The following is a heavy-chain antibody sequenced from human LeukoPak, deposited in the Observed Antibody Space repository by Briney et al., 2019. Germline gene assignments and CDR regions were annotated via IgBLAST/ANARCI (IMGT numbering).Heavy chain of an antibody. V-gene: IGHV3-21*01. J-gene: IGHJ5*02. D-gene: IGHD2-2*02. CDR1: GFTFSSYA. CDR3: ARDSVVVPAAIGYNWFDP. CDR2: ISSSSSYI. Sequence: PGGSLRLSCAASGFTFSSYAMSWVRQAPGKGLEWVSSISSSSSYIYYADSVKGRFTISRDNAKNSLYLQMNSLRAEDTAVYYCARDSVVVPAAIGYNWFDPWGQGTLVTVSS.